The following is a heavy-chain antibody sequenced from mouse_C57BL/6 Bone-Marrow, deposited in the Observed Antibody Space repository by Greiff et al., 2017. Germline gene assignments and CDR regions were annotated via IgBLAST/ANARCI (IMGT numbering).Heavy chain of an antibody. Sequence: QVQLKQSGAELARPGASVKLSCKASGYTFTSYGISWVKQRTGQGLEWIGEIYPRSGNTYYNEKFKGKATLTADKSSSTAYKELRSLTSEDAAVYFCARLWVKNYFDYWGQGTTLTVSS. CDR1: GYTFTSYG. CDR3: ARLWVKNYFDY. J-gene: IGHJ2*01. V-gene: IGHV1-81*01. CDR2: IYPRSGNT. D-gene: IGHD1-1*02.